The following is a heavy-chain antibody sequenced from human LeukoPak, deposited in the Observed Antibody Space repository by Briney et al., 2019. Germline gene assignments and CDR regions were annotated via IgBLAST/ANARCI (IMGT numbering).Heavy chain of an antibody. V-gene: IGHV3-30-3*01. Sequence: GSLRLSCAASGFTFSGSAMHWVRQTPGKGLEWVAHISYDGSNTYYEDSVKGRFTISRDNAKNTVHLQMNSLRPEDTAMYYCAREWGISLDRGISYYFDYWGQGTLVTVSS. J-gene: IGHJ4*02. D-gene: IGHD3-10*01. CDR2: ISYDGSNT. CDR3: AREWGISLDRGISYYFDY. CDR1: GFTFSGSA.